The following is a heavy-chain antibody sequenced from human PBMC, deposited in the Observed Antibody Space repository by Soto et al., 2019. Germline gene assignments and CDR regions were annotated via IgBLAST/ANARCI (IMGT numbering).Heavy chain of an antibody. CDR1: GYTFTSYC. CDR2: ISSYNGNT. Sequence: ASVKVSCKASGYTFTSYCISWVRQAPGQGLEWMGWISSYNGNTNYAQKVQGRVIMTTDTSTSTTYMELRSLRSDDTAVYYCARGPRYCSSTTCFSGVTWFDPWGQGTLVTVSS. J-gene: IGHJ5*02. CDR3: ARGPRYCSSTTCFSGVTWFDP. V-gene: IGHV1-18*04. D-gene: IGHD2-2*01.